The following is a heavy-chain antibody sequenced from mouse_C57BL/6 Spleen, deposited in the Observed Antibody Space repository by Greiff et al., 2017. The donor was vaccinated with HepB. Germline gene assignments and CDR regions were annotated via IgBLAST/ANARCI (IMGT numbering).Heavy chain of an antibody. CDR1: GYTFTGYW. CDR2: ILPGSGIT. Sequence: QVQLQQSGAELMKPGASVKLSCKATGYTFTGYWIEWVKQRPGHGLEWIGEILPGSGITNYNEKFKGKAKFTADTSSNTAYMQLSSLTTEDSAIYYCARGKVFDYWGQGTTLTVSS. CDR3: ARGKVFDY. J-gene: IGHJ2*01. V-gene: IGHV1-9*01. D-gene: IGHD1-3*01.